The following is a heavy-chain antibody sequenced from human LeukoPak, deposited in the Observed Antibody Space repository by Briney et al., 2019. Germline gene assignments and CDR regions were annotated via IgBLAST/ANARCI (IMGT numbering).Heavy chain of an antibody. CDR1: GGSISSYY. CDR3: ARRDSNFPYFDL. CDR2: IYYSGST. V-gene: IGHV4-59*08. D-gene: IGHD4/OR15-4a*01. Sequence: PSETLSLTCTVSGGSISSYYWSWIRQPPGKGLEWIGYIYYSGSTNYNPSLKSRVTISVDTSKNQFSLKLSSVTAADTAVYYCARRDSNFPYFDLWGRGTLVTVSS. J-gene: IGHJ2*01.